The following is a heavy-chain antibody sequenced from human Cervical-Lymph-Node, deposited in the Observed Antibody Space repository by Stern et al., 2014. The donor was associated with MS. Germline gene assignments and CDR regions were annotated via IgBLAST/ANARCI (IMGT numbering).Heavy chain of an antibody. D-gene: IGHD6-13*01. CDR1: GFTFSSYG. J-gene: IGHJ4*02. V-gene: IGHV3-33*01. CDR3: ARGRIAAAGPHDY. CDR2: IWDDGSNK. Sequence: VQLVESGGGVVQPGRSLRLSCAASGFTFSSYGMHWVRQAPGKGLEWVAVIWDDGSNKYYAYSEKGRFTISRDNSKNTLYLQMNSLRAEDTAVYYCARGRIAAAGPHDYWGQGTLVTVSS.